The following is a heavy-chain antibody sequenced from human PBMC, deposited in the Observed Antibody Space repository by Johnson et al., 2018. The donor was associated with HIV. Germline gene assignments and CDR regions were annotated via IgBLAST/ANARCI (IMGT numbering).Heavy chain of an antibody. D-gene: IGHD7-27*01. Sequence: QVQLVESGGGLVKPGGSLKLSCAVSGFTFSDHYMSWIRQTPGKGLQWVSYISGSGSIIYSTDSVQGRFTISRDNVKNSLYLQMNSLRAEDTAVYYCASDWGSRHAFDIWGQGTMVTVSS. V-gene: IGHV3-11*04. CDR1: GFTFSDHY. J-gene: IGHJ3*02. CDR3: ASDWGSRHAFDI. CDR2: ISGSGSII.